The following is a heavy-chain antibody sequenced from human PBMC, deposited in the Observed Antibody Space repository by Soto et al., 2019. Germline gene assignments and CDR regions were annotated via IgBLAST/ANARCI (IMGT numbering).Heavy chain of an antibody. CDR3: ARARITIFGVVTATDAFDI. D-gene: IGHD3-3*01. Sequence: QVPLVQSGAEVKKPGASVKVSCKASGYTFTSYGISWVRQAPGQGLEWMGWISAYNGNTNYAQKLQGRVTMTTDTSTSTAYMELRSLRSDDTAVYYCARARITIFGVVTATDAFDIWGQGTMVTVSS. V-gene: IGHV1-18*01. CDR2: ISAYNGNT. CDR1: GYTFTSYG. J-gene: IGHJ3*02.